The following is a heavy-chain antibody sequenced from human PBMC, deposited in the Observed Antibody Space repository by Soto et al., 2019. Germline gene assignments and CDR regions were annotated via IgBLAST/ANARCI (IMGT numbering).Heavy chain of an antibody. J-gene: IGHJ4*02. CDR2: IYYSGST. CDR3: ARQVEMATIYFDY. CDR1: GGSFSGYY. Sequence: XXTLSLPCAVYGGSFSGYYWCWILQPPGKGLEWIGSIYYSGSTYYNPSLKSRVTISVDTSKNQFSLKLSSVNAADTAVYYCARQVEMATIYFDYWGQGTLVTVSS. V-gene: IGHV4-39*01. D-gene: IGHD5-12*01.